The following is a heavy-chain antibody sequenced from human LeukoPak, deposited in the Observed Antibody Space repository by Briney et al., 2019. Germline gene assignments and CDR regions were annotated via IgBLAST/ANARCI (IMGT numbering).Heavy chain of an antibody. J-gene: IGHJ4*02. V-gene: IGHV1-2*02. D-gene: IGHD2-2*01. CDR2: INPNSGGT. CDR1: GYTFTGYY. CDR3: ARVSYCSSTSCFDY. Sequence: ASVKVSCKASGYTFTGYYMHWVRQAPGQGLEWMGWINPNSGGTNYAQKFQGRVTMTRDTSISTACMELSRLRSDDTAVYYCARVSYCSSTSCFDYRGQGTLVTVSS.